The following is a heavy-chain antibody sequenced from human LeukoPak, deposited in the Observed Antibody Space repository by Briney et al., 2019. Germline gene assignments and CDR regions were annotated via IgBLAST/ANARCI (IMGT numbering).Heavy chain of an antibody. CDR2: MSGGGGST. V-gene: IGHV3-23*01. D-gene: IGHD2-2*01. J-gene: IGHJ4*02. CDR3: AKGDCSSASCFDN. CDR1: GFTFSSYA. Sequence: GGSLRLSYAVSGFTFSSYAMSWVRQAPGKGLEWVSSMSGGGGSTYYADSVKGRFTISSDNSRNTLYLQMNSLRAEGTAVYYCAKGDCSSASCFDNWGQGTLVTVSS.